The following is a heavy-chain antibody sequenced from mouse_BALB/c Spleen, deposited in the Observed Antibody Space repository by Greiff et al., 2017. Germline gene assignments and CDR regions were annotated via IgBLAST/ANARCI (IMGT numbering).Heavy chain of an antibody. CDR2: ISSGGST. D-gene: IGHD4-1*01. V-gene: IGHV5-6-5*01. CDR3: ARGEGTGNY. CDR1: GFTFSSYA. Sequence: EVQRVESGGGLVKPGGSLKLSCAASGFTFSSYAMSWVRQTPEKRLEWVASISSGGSTYYPDSVKGRFTISRDNARNILYLQMSSLRSEDTAMYYCARGEGTGNYWGQGTTLTVSS. J-gene: IGHJ2*01.